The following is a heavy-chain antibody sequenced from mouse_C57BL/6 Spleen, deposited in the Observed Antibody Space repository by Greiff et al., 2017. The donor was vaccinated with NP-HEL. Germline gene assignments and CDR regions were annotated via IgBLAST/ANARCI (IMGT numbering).Heavy chain of an antibody. CDR3: ARYAYGSSFHFDY. J-gene: IGHJ2*01. CDR1: GYTFTSYW. Sequence: QVQLKQPGAELVMPGASVKLSCKASGYTFTSYWMHWVKQRPGQGLEWIGEIDPSDSYTNYNQKFKGKSTLTVDKSSSTAYMQLSSLTSEDSAVYYCARYAYGSSFHFDYWGQGTTLTVSS. CDR2: IDPSDSYT. V-gene: IGHV1-69*01. D-gene: IGHD1-1*01.